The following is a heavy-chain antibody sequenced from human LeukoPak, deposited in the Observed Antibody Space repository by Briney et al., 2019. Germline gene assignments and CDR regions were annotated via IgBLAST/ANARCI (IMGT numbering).Heavy chain of an antibody. CDR2: IYYSGST. CDR3: AREHYYDSSGYYGRGDY. CDR1: GGSISSSSYY. D-gene: IGHD3-22*01. V-gene: IGHV4-39*07. Sequence: SETLSLTCTVSGGSISSSSYYWGWIRQPPGKGLEWIGSIYYSGSTYYNPSLKSRVTISVDTSKNQFSLKLSSVTAADTAVYYCAREHYYDSSGYYGRGDYWGQGTLVTVSS. J-gene: IGHJ4*02.